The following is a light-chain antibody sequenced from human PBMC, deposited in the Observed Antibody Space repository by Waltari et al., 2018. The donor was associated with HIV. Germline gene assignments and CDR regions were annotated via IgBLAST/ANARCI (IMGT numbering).Light chain of an antibody. J-gene: IGKJ1*01. V-gene: IGKV3-20*01. Sequence: EIVLTQSPGTLSLSPGERATLSCRASQSVSSSYLAWYQQKPGQAPRLLIYGASSRATGIPDRFRGSGSGTDFTLTISRLEPEDFAVYYCQQYGSSPTFGQGTKVKIK. CDR2: GAS. CDR3: QQYGSSPT. CDR1: QSVSSSY.